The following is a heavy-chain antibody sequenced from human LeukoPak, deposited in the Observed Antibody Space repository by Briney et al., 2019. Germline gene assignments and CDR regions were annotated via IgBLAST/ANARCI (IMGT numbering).Heavy chain of an antibody. CDR1: GYSFTSHW. CDR2: IYPGDSDT. CDR3: ARHGVVVPAASYYYGMDV. D-gene: IGHD2-2*01. V-gene: IGHV5-51*01. Sequence: GESLKISCKGSGYSFTSHWIGWVRQMPGKGLEWMGIIYPGDSDTRYSPSFQGQVTISADKSISTAYLQWSSLKASDTAMYYCARHGVVVPAASYYYGMDVWGKGTTVTVSS. J-gene: IGHJ6*04.